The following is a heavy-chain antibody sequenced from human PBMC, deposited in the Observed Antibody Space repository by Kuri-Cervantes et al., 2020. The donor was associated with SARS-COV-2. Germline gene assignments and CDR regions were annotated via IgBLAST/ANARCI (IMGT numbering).Heavy chain of an antibody. V-gene: IGHV4-4*07. CDR2: IYTSGSP. J-gene: IGHJ6*03. Sequence: GSLRLSCTVSGVSVSRYYWSWIRQPVGKGLEWIGRIYTSGSPNYNPSLKTRVSMSLDKSKNQFSLFLTSVTAADTAVYYCAREGIVGATTHEYYYYYYEDV. CDR1: GVSVSRYY. CDR3: AREGIVGATTHEYYYYYYEDV. D-gene: IGHD1-26*01.